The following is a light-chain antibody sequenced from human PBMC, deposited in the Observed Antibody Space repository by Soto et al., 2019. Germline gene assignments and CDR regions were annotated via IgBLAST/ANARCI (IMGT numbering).Light chain of an antibody. J-gene: IGKJ3*01. Sequence: DIVLTQSPGTLSSPPGKRVTLSCRATQPVSSRYLAWYHQKPGQAPRLLIYGASTRATGIPDRFGGSGSVTDFTLTISSLEPEDFAVYYWQQRSNWATFGPGTKVDI. CDR2: GAS. CDR3: QQRSNWAT. V-gene: IGKV3D-20*02. CDR1: QPVSSRY.